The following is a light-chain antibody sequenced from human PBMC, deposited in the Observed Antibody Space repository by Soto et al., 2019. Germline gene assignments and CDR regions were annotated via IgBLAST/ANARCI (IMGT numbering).Light chain of an antibody. J-gene: IGKJ3*01. Sequence: IVLTQSPGTLSLSPGESATLSCRASQSVSRNSLAWYQQKPGQAPRLLIYGASARATGIPDRFSGSGSGTDFTLTISRLEPEDFTVYYCQQYGSSLGAFGPGTKVDIK. CDR1: QSVSRNS. CDR3: QQYGSSLGA. CDR2: GAS. V-gene: IGKV3-20*01.